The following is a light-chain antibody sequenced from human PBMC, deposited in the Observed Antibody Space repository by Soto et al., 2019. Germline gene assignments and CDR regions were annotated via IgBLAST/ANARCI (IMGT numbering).Light chain of an antibody. CDR1: SSDVGSFNY. V-gene: IGLV2-14*01. J-gene: IGLJ1*01. Sequence: QSALTQPASVSGSPGQSITISCTATSSDVGSFNYVSWYQHHPGKAPKLMIYEVTSRPSGVSNRFSGSKSGNTASLTISGLRAEDEADYYCVSYATSTTLYVFGSGTKVTVL. CDR2: EVT. CDR3: VSYATSTTLYV.